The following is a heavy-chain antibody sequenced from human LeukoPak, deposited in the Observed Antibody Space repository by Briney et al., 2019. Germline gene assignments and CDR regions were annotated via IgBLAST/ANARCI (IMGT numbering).Heavy chain of an antibody. V-gene: IGHV3-23*01. CDR1: GFTFSSYA. Sequence: PGGSLRLSCAASGFTFSSYAMSWVRQAPGKGLEWVSAISGSGGNTYYADSVKGRFTISRDNSKNTLYLQMNSLRAEDTAVYYCARGGSGSYLYDAFDIWGQGTMVTVSS. CDR3: ARGGSGSYLYDAFDI. J-gene: IGHJ3*02. D-gene: IGHD1-26*01. CDR2: ISGSGGNT.